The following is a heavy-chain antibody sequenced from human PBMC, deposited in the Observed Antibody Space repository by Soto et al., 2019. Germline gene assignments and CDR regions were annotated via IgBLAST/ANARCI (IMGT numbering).Heavy chain of an antibody. D-gene: IGHD5-12*01. Sequence: PSETLSLTCTVSGGSISRGDYDWSWIRQPPGKGLEWVGYVFYSRSARYNPSLRSRVTISKDTAKNQFSLKVTSVTPADTAVYYCARDIGGSSGYDGFDIWGQGTMVTVSS. V-gene: IGHV4-61*08. J-gene: IGHJ3*02. CDR1: GGSISRGDYD. CDR2: VFYSRSA. CDR3: ARDIGGSSGYDGFDI.